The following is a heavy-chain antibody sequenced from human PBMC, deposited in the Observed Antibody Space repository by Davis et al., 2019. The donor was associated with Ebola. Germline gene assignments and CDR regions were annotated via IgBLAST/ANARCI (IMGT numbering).Heavy chain of an antibody. D-gene: IGHD1-14*01. CDR2: INHSGST. CDR3: AARKGWFDP. J-gene: IGHJ5*02. CDR1: GGSFSGYY. Sequence: SETLSLTCAVYGGSFSGYYWSWIRQPPGKGLEWIGEINHSGSTNYNPSLKSRVTISVDTSKNQSSLKLSSVTAADTAVYYCAARKGWFDPWGQGTLVTVSS. V-gene: IGHV4-34*01.